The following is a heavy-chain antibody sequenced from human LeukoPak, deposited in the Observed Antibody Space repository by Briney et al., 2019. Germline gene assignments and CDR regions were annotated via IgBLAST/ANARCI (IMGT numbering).Heavy chain of an antibody. CDR1: GGSMTGHY. V-gene: IGHV4-59*08. CDR2: INYTGTT. Sequence: SETLSLTCTVSGGSMTGHYWSWIRQPPGKGLEWVGFINYTGTTNYNPSLKSRVTISLDTSKNQFSLKLSSMTAADTAVYYCARQSGWLDPWGQGIMVTVSS. CDR3: ARQSGWLDP. D-gene: IGHD1-26*01. J-gene: IGHJ5*02.